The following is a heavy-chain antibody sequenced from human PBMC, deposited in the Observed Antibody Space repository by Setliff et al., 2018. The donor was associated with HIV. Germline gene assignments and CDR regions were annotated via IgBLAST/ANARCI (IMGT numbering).Heavy chain of an antibody. CDR3: ARDFGGSYFFGYYYGMDV. V-gene: IGHV4-39*07. CDR2: IYYSGST. Sequence: SETLSLTCSVSGGSFSSDSYYWGWIRQPPGKGLEWIGSIYYSGSTYYNPSLNSRVTISVDASKNQFSLKLSSVTAADTAVYYCARDFGGSYFFGYYYGMDVWGQGTTVTVSS. CDR1: GGSFSSDSYY. D-gene: IGHD1-26*01. J-gene: IGHJ6*02.